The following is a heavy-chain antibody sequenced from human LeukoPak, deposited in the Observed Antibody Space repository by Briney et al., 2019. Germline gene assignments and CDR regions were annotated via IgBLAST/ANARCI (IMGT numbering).Heavy chain of an antibody. D-gene: IGHD4-23*01. CDR2: IYPGDSDT. V-gene: IGHV5-51*01. CDR3: ARHYYGGNEGPDPEYFQH. J-gene: IGHJ1*01. Sequence: GESLKISCKGSGYSFTSYWIGWVRQMPGKGLEWMGIIYPGDSDTRYSPSFQGQVTISADKSISTAYLQWSSLKASDTAMYYCARHYYGGNEGPDPEYFQHWGQGSLVSVCS. CDR1: GYSFTSYW.